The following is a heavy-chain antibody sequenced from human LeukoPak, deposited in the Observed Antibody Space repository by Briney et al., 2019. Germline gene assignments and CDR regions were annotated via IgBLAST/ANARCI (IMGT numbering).Heavy chain of an antibody. CDR1: GDSINSYY. Sequence: SETLSLTCSVSGDSINSYYWSWIRQPPGKGLEWIGDISHSGSTNYNPSLKSRVTISVDTSKNQFSLRLTSVTAADTAVYYCARVGAYYDSSGYHGYFDYWGQGTLVTVSS. V-gene: IGHV4-59*01. J-gene: IGHJ4*02. D-gene: IGHD3-22*01. CDR3: ARVGAYYDSSGYHGYFDY. CDR2: ISHSGST.